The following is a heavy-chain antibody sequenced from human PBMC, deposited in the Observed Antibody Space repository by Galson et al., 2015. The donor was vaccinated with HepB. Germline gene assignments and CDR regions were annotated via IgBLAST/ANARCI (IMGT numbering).Heavy chain of an antibody. CDR3: ARGPHYYDSRGYFDY. J-gene: IGHJ4*02. Sequence: SLRLSCAASGFTFSSYGMHWVRQAPGRGLEWVAVIWYDGSNKYYADSVKGRFTISRDNSKNTLYLQMNSLRAEDTAVYYCARGPHYYDSRGYFDYWGQGTLVTVSS. CDR2: IWYDGSNK. CDR1: GFTFSSYG. V-gene: IGHV3-33*01. D-gene: IGHD3-22*01.